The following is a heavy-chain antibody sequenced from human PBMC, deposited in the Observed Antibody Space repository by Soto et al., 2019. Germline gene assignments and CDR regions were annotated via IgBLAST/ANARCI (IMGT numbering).Heavy chain of an antibody. J-gene: IGHJ4*02. CDR3: ARGPELYGGNPSGSFDY. D-gene: IGHD4-17*01. V-gene: IGHV4-30-2*01. CDR2: IYHSGST. CDR1: GGSISSGGYS. Sequence: QLQLQESGSGLVKPSQTLSLTCAVSGGSISSGGYSWSWIRQPPGKGLEWLGYIYHSGSTYYNPSLKSRVTISVDRSKNQFSLKLSSVTAADTAVYYCARGPELYGGNPSGSFDYWGQGTLVTVSS.